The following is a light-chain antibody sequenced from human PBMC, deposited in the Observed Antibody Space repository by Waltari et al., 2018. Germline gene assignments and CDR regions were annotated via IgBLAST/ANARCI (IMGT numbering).Light chain of an antibody. CDR2: AAS. J-gene: IGKJ4*02. Sequence: DIQMIKYPSSLSASVGDTVTITCRASQGISNYLAWYQQKPGKFPKLLSYAASTLKSGVPAPFSGSGSGTDFDLTFSCLEPKYVAIYYCQKYNTAPRTFSGGTNVDIK. CDR1: QGISNY. V-gene: IGKV1-27*01. CDR3: QKYNTAPRT.